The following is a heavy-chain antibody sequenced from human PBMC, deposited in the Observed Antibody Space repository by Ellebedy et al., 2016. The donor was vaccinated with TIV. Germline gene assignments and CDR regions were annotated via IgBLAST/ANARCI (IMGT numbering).Heavy chain of an antibody. CDR1: SGFLSSGY. V-gene: IGHV4-59*01. CDR3: AKGAGWYNY. Sequence: MPSETLSLTCTVSSGFLSSGYWSWLRQPPGEGLEWIGYIYSSWAANYNPTLRSRVTISLDSSKNQYSLKVSSVTAADTAVYYCAKGAGWYNYWGHGILVTVSS. CDR2: IYSSWAA. J-gene: IGHJ4*01. D-gene: IGHD6-19*01.